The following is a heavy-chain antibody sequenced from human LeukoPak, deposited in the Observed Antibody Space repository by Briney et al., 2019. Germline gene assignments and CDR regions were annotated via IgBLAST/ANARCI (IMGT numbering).Heavy chain of an antibody. CDR3: ARVWGIYGDPNWFDP. V-gene: IGHV1-18*01. D-gene: IGHD4-17*01. Sequence: ASVKVSCKASGYTFTSYGISWVRQAPGQGLEWMGWISAYNGNTNYAQKPQGRVTMTTDTSTSTAYMELRSLRSDDTAVYYCARVWGIYGDPNWFDPWGQGTLVTVSS. CDR2: ISAYNGNT. J-gene: IGHJ5*02. CDR1: GYTFTSYG.